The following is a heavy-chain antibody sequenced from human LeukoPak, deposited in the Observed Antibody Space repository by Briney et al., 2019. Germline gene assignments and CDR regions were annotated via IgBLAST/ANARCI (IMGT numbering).Heavy chain of an antibody. V-gene: IGHV3-30*01. CDR3: ARGQDLVVVPAAADY. D-gene: IGHD2-2*01. Sequence: GGSPRLSCAASGFTFSSYAMHWVRQAPGKGLEWVAVISYDGSNKYYADSVKGRFTISRDNSKNTLYLQMNSLRAEDTAVYYCARGQDLVVVPAAADYWGQGTLVTLSS. CDR2: ISYDGSNK. CDR1: GFTFSSYA. J-gene: IGHJ4*02.